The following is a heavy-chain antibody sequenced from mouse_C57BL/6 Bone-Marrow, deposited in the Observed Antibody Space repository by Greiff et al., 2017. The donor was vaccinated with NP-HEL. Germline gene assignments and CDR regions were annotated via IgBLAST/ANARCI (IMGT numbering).Heavy chain of an antibody. Sequence: QVQLQQSGAELVKPGASVKMSCKASGYTFTTYPIEWMKQNHGKSLEWIGNFHPYNDDTKYNEKFKGKATLTVEKSSSTVYLELSRLTSDDAAVYYCERRLYEYDRGFAYWGQGTLVTVSA. D-gene: IGHD2-4*01. J-gene: IGHJ3*01. CDR2: FHPYNDDT. CDR3: ERRLYEYDRGFAY. CDR1: GYTFTTYP. V-gene: IGHV1-47*01.